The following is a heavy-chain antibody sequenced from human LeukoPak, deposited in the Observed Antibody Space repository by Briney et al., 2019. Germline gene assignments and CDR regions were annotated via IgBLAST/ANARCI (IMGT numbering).Heavy chain of an antibody. CDR2: IYYSGST. Sequence: MPSETLSLTCTVSGGSISSYYWSWIRQPPGKGLEWIGYIYYSGSTNYNPSLKSRVTISVHTSKNQFSLKLRSVTAADTAVYYCARVTGYVIEDYFDYWGQGTLVTVSS. J-gene: IGHJ4*02. CDR3: ARVTGYVIEDYFDY. D-gene: IGHD3-22*01. V-gene: IGHV4-59*01. CDR1: GGSISSYY.